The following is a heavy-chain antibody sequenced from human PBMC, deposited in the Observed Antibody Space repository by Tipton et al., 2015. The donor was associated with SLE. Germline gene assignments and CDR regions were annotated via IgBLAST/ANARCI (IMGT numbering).Heavy chain of an antibody. V-gene: IGHV3-7*01. D-gene: IGHD1-1*01. CDR2: IKEDGSNK. J-gene: IGHJ4*02. Sequence: GSLRLSCAASGFTFSSFWMSWVRQAPGKGLEWVANIKEDGSNKYYVDSMRGRFTISKDNAKNSLYLEMNNLRAEDTAIYYCAREIPSGTLDYWGQGTLVTVSS. CDR3: AREIPSGTLDY. CDR1: GFTFSSFW.